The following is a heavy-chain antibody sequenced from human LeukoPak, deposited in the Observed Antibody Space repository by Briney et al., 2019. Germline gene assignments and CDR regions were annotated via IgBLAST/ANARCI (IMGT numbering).Heavy chain of an antibody. CDR3: ARLYGSGPDF. Sequence: SVKVSCKASGGTFSSYAISWVRQAPGQGLEWMGGIIPISGAANYAQKFQGRVTITTDESTSTAYMELSSLRSEDTAVYYCARLYGSGPDFWGQGTLVTVSS. D-gene: IGHD3-10*01. CDR1: GGTFSSYA. CDR2: IIPISGAA. J-gene: IGHJ4*02. V-gene: IGHV1-69*05.